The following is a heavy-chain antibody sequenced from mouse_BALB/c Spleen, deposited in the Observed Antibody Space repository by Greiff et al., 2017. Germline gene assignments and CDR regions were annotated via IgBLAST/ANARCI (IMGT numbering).Heavy chain of an antibody. D-gene: IGHD4-1*01. V-gene: IGHV14-3*02. CDR1: GFNIKDTY. Sequence: EVQLQQSGAELVKPGASVKLSRTASGFNIKDTYMHWVKQRPEQGLEWIGRIDPANGNTKYDPKFQGKATITADTSSNTAYLQLSSLTSEDTAVYYCARGTGTGYWGQGTTLTVSS. J-gene: IGHJ2*01. CDR2: IDPANGNT. CDR3: ARGTGTGY.